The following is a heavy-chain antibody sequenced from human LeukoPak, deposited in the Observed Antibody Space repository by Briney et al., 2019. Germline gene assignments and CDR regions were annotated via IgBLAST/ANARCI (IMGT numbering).Heavy chain of an antibody. CDR3: ANSIAVAGISWGWYFDY. D-gene: IGHD6-19*01. Sequence: ASVKVSCMASGYTFNTYAISWVRQAPGQGLEWMGIINPSGGSTSYAQKFQGRVTMTRDTSTSTVYMELSSLRSEDTAVYYCANSIAVAGISWGWYFDYWGQGTLVTVSS. CDR1: GYTFNTYA. J-gene: IGHJ4*02. V-gene: IGHV1-46*02. CDR2: INPSGGST.